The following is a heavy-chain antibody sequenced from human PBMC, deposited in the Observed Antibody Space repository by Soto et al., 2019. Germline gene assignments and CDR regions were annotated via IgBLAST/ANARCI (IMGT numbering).Heavy chain of an antibody. CDR1: GYTFSSYA. V-gene: IGHV3-30-3*01. Sequence: GGSLSLSFAASGYTFSSYAMHWVRQALGTGMAWVAVISYDGSNKYYADSVKGLFTISRDNSKNTLYLQMNSLRAEDTAVYYWARDGVLWWYLLRGQGTLVTVSS. CDR2: ISYDGSNK. J-gene: IGHJ4*02. D-gene: IGHD2-21*02. CDR3: ARDGVLWWYLL.